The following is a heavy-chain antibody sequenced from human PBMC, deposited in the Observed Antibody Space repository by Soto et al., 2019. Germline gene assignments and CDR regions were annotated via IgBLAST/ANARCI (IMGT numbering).Heavy chain of an antibody. CDR3: ARIPVDTYMIYWTDP. Sequence: SETLSLTCSVSGDSVSSGGYYWSWIRQPPGKGLEWIGHVYFRGRTNYIHSLKSRLTMSVDTAKNQFYLKLNSVTAADTAVCSCARIPVDTYMIYWTDPWGQGTQVTVS. CDR1: GDSVSSGGYY. V-gene: IGHV4-61*08. CDR2: VYFRGRT. D-gene: IGHD3-16*01. J-gene: IGHJ5*02.